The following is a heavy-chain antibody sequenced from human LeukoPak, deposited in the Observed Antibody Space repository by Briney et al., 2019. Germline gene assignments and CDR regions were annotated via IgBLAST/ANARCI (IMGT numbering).Heavy chain of an antibody. D-gene: IGHD1-26*01. CDR1: GGSFSGYY. V-gene: IGHV4-34*01. J-gene: IGHJ3*02. CDR2: INHSGST. CDR3: ARVENSGSSSGRAFDI. Sequence: SETLSLTCAVYGGSFSGYYWSWIRQPPGKGLEWVGEINHSGSTNYNPSLKSRVTISVDTSKNQFSLKLSSVTAADTAVYYCARVENSGSSSGRAFDIWGQGTMVTVSS.